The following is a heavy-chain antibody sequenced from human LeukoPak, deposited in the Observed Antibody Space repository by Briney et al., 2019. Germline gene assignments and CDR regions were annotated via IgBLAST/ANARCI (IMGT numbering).Heavy chain of an antibody. V-gene: IGHV3-23*01. CDR2: IGAGGRDT. Sequence: GGSLRLSCTASGFTFTRHAMSWVRQAPGKGLEWVSGIGAGGRDTYYADSVQGRFTTSRDNSQDTLFLQMNSLRDDDTAIYYCTKEPELLPSGDWFDPWGQGTLVTVSS. J-gene: IGHJ5*02. CDR3: TKEPELLPSGDWFDP. CDR1: GFTFTRHA. D-gene: IGHD1-14*01.